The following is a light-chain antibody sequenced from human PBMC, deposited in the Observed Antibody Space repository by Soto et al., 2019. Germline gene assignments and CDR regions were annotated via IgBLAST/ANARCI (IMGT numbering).Light chain of an antibody. V-gene: IGKV1-6*01. CDR3: VQDYDYPWT. Sequence: AIQVTQSPSSLSASVGDRVTITCRASQGIRNDLGWYQQKPGRAPKLLIYAATHLQNGVPSRFSGSGFGTDFTLTINSLQPEDFATYYCVQDYDYPWTFGQGTKVELK. J-gene: IGKJ1*01. CDR1: QGIRND. CDR2: AAT.